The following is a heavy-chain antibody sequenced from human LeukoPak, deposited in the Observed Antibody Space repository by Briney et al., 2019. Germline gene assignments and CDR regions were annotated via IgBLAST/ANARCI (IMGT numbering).Heavy chain of an antibody. Sequence: SETLSLTCTVSGGSISSYYWSWIRQPPGKGLEWIGYIYYSGSTNYNPSLKSRVTISVDKSKNQFSLKLSSVTAADTAVYYCAREVSYSSIDYWGQGTLVTVSS. V-gene: IGHV4-59*12. CDR1: GGSISSYY. CDR2: IYYSGST. CDR3: AREVSYSSIDY. J-gene: IGHJ4*02. D-gene: IGHD2-15*01.